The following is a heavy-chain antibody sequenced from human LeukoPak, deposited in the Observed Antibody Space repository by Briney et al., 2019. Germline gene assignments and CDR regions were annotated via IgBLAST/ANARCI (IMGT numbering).Heavy chain of an antibody. CDR1: GFTFSSYS. D-gene: IGHD6-19*01. J-gene: IGHJ4*02. CDR2: ISSGSGYI. Sequence: GGSLRLSCAASGFTFSSYSMTWVRQAPGKGLEWVSSISSGSGYIYYADSVSGRFTISRDNAKNSLYLQMNSLRAEDTAVYYCARDGSGEYWGQGTLVTVSS. CDR3: ARDGSGEY. V-gene: IGHV3-21*01.